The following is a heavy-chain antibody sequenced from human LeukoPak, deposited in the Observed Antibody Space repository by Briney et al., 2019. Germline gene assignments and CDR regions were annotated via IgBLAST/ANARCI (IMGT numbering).Heavy chain of an antibody. CDR3: ARQLGSYFDY. V-gene: IGHV4-59*01. J-gene: IGHJ4*02. CDR2: IYYSGST. D-gene: IGHD7-27*01. CDR1: GGSLSSYY. Sequence: SETLSLTCTVSGGSLSSYYWSWIRQPPGKGLEWIGYIYYSGSTNYNPSLKSRVTISVDTSKNQFSLKLSSVTAADTAVYYCARQLGSYFDYWGQGTLVTVSS.